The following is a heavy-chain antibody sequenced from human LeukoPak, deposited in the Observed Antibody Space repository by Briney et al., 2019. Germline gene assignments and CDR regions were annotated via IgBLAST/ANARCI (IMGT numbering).Heavy chain of an antibody. CDR1: GYTFTSYY. J-gene: IGHJ4*02. CDR3: ARDLWLSEMATIGDY. Sequence: GASVKVSCKASGYTFTSYYMHWERQAPGQGLEWMGIINPSGGSTSYAQKFQGRVTMTRDTSTSTVYMELSSLRSEDTAVYYCARDLWLSEMATIGDYWGQGTLVTVSS. D-gene: IGHD5-24*01. V-gene: IGHV1-46*01. CDR2: INPSGGST.